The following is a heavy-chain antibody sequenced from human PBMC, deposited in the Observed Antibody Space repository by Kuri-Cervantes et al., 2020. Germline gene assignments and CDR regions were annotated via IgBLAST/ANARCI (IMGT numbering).Heavy chain of an antibody. J-gene: IGHJ6*02. CDR2: ISSSGSTI. D-gene: IGHD3-3*01. CDR1: GFTFSDYY. V-gene: IGHV3-11*01. Sequence: GESLKISCAASGFTFSDYYMSWIRQAPGKGLEWVSYISSSGSTIYYADSVKGRFTISRDNAKNSLYLQMNSLRAEDTALYYCAKDNGPGTIFGVVNSHYYGMDVWGQGTTVTVSS. CDR3: AKDNGPGTIFGVVNSHYYGMDV.